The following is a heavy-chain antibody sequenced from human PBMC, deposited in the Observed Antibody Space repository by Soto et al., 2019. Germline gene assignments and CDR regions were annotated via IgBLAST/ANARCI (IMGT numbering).Heavy chain of an antibody. D-gene: IGHD3-22*01. V-gene: IGHV4-59*08. J-gene: IGHJ1*01. CDR2: IYYSGST. Sequence: SETLSLTCTVSGGSISSYYWSWIRQPPGKGLEWIGYIYYSGSTNYNPSLKSRVTISVDTSKNQFSLKLSSVTAADTAVYYCARHGYYYDTLWFQHWGQGTLVTVSS. CDR1: GGSISSYY. CDR3: ARHGYYYDTLWFQH.